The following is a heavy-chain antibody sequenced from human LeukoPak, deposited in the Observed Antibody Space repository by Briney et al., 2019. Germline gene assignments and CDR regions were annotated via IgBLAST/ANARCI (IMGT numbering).Heavy chain of an antibody. J-gene: IGHJ4*02. CDR2: IIPIFGTA. CDR3: ARDYLGEYSSSWYRVLGY. CDR1: GGTFSSYA. D-gene: IGHD6-13*01. V-gene: IGHV1-69*13. Sequence: GASVKVSCKASGGTFSSYAISWVRQAPGQGLEWMGGIIPIFGTANYAQKFQGRVTITADESTSTAYMELSSLRSEDTAVYYCARDYLGEYSSSWYRVLGYWGQGTLVTVSS.